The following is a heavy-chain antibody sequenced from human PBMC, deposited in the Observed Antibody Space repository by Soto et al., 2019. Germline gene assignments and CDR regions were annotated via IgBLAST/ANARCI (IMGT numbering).Heavy chain of an antibody. V-gene: IGHV3-7*03. J-gene: IGHJ4*02. Sequence: EVQMVESGEGLVQPGGSLRLSCAASGFIFSNYFMSWVRQAPGKGLEWVANIKQAGSAKYYVDCVKGRFTISRDNSKDSLFLQIDRLRAEVTAIYYSANYRDSNWYAYHDIWGQGTLVTVSS. D-gene: IGHD6-13*01. CDR1: GFIFSNYF. CDR2: IKQAGSAK. CDR3: ANYRDSNWYAYHDI.